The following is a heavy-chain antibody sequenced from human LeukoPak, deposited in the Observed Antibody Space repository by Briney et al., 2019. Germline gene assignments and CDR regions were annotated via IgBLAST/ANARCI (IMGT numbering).Heavy chain of an antibody. CDR3: ARSGSYYRFYRSDAFDI. J-gene: IGHJ3*02. Sequence: GASVKVSCKASGYTFTSYGISWVRQAPGQGLEWMGWISAYNGNTNYAQKLQGRVTMTTDTSTSTACMELRSLRSDDTAVYYCARSGSYYRFYRSDAFDIWGQGTMVTVSS. CDR2: ISAYNGNT. D-gene: IGHD1-26*01. V-gene: IGHV1-18*01. CDR1: GYTFTSYG.